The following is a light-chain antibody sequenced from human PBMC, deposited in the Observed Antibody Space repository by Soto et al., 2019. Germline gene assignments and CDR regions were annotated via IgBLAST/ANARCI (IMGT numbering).Light chain of an antibody. CDR1: QSVASSY. J-gene: IGKJ1*01. CDR2: GPS. Sequence: EIVLTQSPGTLSLSPGERATLSCRASQSVASSYLAWYQQKPGQAPRVLIYGPSSRATGIPDRFSGSGSGTDFTLTISRLESEDFAVYYCQHYGSSRTFGQGTKVEIK. V-gene: IGKV3-20*01. CDR3: QHYGSSRT.